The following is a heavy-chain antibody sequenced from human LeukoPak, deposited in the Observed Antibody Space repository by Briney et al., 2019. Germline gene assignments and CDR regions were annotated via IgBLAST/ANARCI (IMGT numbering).Heavy chain of an antibody. D-gene: IGHD1-26*01. V-gene: IGHV1-69*13. Sequence: SVKVSCKASGGTFSSYAISWVRQAPGQGLEWMGGIIPIFGTANYAQKFQGRVTITADESTSTAYMELSSLRSEDTAVYYCARTYSGSYPLDYWGQGTLVTVSS. CDR2: IIPIFGTA. CDR1: GGTFSSYA. CDR3: ARTYSGSYPLDY. J-gene: IGHJ4*02.